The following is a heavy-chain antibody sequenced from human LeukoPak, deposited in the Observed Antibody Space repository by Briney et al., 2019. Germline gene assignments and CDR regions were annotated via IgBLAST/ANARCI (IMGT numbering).Heavy chain of an antibody. CDR2: IYYSGST. Sequence: PSETLSLTCTVSGGSISSSSYYWGWIRQPPGKGLEWIGSIYYSGSTYYNPSLKSRVTISVDTSKNQFSLKLSSVTAADTAVYYCARPLFGELPKGGRDSDLGYYMDVWGKGTTVTVSS. CDR3: ARPLFGELPKGGRDSDLGYYMDV. J-gene: IGHJ6*03. D-gene: IGHD3-10*02. V-gene: IGHV4-39*01. CDR1: GGSISSSSYY.